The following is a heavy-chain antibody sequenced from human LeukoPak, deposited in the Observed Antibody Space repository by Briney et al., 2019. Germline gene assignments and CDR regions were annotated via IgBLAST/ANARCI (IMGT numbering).Heavy chain of an antibody. Sequence: GGSLRLSCAAAGFTFSAYDMHWVRQATGKGLEWVSYIGRAGDTYYAGSVKGRCTISREDATNSLFLQMNSLGVGDTAVYYCARDSSGWGLAVWGQGTTVTVSS. V-gene: IGHV3-13*04. CDR2: IGRAGDT. J-gene: IGHJ6*02. D-gene: IGHD6-19*01. CDR3: ARDSSGWGLAV. CDR1: GFTFSAYD.